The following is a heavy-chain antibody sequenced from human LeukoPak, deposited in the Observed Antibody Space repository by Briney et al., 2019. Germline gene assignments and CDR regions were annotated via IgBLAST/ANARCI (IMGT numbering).Heavy chain of an antibody. CDR2: ISHEGSAK. CDR3: ARAHPNYYCSSTSCPTHFDY. J-gene: IGHJ4*02. CDR1: GFSFGSYG. Sequence: PGGSLRLSCAASGFSFGSYGIHWVRQAPGKGLEWVAVISHEGSAKYHADSVKGRFTVSRDNSKNTLYLQMNSLRAEDTAVYYCARAHPNYYCSSTSCPTHFDYWGQGTLVTVSS. V-gene: IGHV3-30*03. D-gene: IGHD2-2*01.